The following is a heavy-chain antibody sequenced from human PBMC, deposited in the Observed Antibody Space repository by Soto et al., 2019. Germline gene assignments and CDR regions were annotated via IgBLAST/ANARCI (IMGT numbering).Heavy chain of an antibody. CDR3: AREGGSGPDY. CDR1: GFTFSSYG. J-gene: IGHJ4*02. Sequence: QVQLVESGGGVVQSGRSLRLSCAASGFTFSSYGMHWVRQAPGKGLEWVAFMWYDGSNKYYADSVKGRFTISRDNSKNTLYLQMNSLRAEDTAVYYCAREGGSGPDYWGQGTLVTVSS. CDR2: MWYDGSNK. V-gene: IGHV3-33*01. D-gene: IGHD6-19*01.